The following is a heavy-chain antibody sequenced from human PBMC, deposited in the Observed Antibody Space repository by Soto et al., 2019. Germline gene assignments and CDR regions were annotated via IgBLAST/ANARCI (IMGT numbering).Heavy chain of an antibody. Sequence: PGGSLRLSCAASGFTFSSYAMSWVRQAPGKGLEWVSAISGSGGSTYYADSVKGRFTISRDNSKNTLYLQMNSLRAEDTAVYYCAKADSGYSSSWYSEPFDNWGQGTLVTVSS. J-gene: IGHJ4*02. V-gene: IGHV3-23*01. CDR1: GFTFSSYA. CDR2: ISGSGGST. D-gene: IGHD6-13*01. CDR3: AKADSGYSSSWYSEPFDN.